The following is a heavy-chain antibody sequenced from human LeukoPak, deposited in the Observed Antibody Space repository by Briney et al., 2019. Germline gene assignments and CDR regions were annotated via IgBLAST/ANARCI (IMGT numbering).Heavy chain of an antibody. D-gene: IGHD3-3*01. CDR3: ARDSYYDFWSGYPKVAWFDP. CDR1: GFTFSSYA. Sequence: GGSLRLSCAASGFTFSSYAMSWVRQAPGKGLEWVSAISGSGGSTYYADSVKGRFTISRDNSKNTLYLQMNSLRSEDTAVYYCARDSYYDFWSGYPKVAWFDPWGQGTLVTVSS. CDR2: ISGSGGST. J-gene: IGHJ5*02. V-gene: IGHV3-23*01.